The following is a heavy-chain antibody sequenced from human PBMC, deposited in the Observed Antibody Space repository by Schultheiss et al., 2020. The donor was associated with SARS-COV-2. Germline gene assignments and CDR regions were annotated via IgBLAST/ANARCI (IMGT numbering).Heavy chain of an antibody. CDR3: ARDEGRSSGWYWDY. J-gene: IGHJ4*02. CDR1: GFTFSDYY. CDR2: ISSSSSYT. V-gene: IGHV3-11*05. Sequence: GGSLRLSCAASGFTFSDYYMSWIRQAPGKGLEWVSYISSSSSYTNYADSVKGRFTISRDNAKNSLSLQMSSLGDEDTAVYYCARDEGRSSGWYWDYWGQGTLVTVSS. D-gene: IGHD6-19*01.